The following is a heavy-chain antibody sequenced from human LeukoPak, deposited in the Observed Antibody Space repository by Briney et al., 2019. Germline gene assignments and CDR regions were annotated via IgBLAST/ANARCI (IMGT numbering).Heavy chain of an antibody. V-gene: IGHV4-31*03. D-gene: IGHD6-19*01. CDR3: AGVVQWLARGADY. CDR2: IYYSGST. Sequence: SETLSLTCTVSGGSISSGGYYWSWIRQHPGKGLEWIGYIYYSGSTYYNPSLKSRVTISVDTSKDQFSLKLSSVTAADTAVYYCAGVVQWLARGADYWGQGTLVTVSS. J-gene: IGHJ4*02. CDR1: GGSISSGGYY.